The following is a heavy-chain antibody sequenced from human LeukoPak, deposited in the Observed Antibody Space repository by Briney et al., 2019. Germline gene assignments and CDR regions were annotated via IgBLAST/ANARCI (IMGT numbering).Heavy chain of an antibody. V-gene: IGHV3-30-3*01. CDR2: ISYDGSNK. CDR3: ARDSYCTSTSCYIDY. D-gene: IGHD2-2*02. J-gene: IGHJ4*02. Sequence: PGGSLRLSCAASGFTFSSYAMHWVRQAPGKGLEWVAVISYDGSNKYYADSVKGRFTISRDNSKSTLYLQMNSLRAEDTAVYYCARDSYCTSTSCYIDYWGQGTLVTVSS. CDR1: GFTFSSYA.